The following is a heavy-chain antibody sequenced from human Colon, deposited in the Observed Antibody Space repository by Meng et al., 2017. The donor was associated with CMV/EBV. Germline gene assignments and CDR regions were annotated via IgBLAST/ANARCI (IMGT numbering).Heavy chain of an antibody. J-gene: IGHJ4*02. CDR3: ARRCSGGSCYGTYDY. Sequence: KVSCKGSGYSFTSYWIGWVRQMPGKGLEWMGIIYPGDSDTRYSPSFQGQVTISADKSTSTPYLQWSSLKASDTAMYYFARRCSGGSCYGTYDYWGQGTLVTVSS. CDR1: GYSFTSYW. V-gene: IGHV5-51*01. D-gene: IGHD2-15*01. CDR2: IYPGDSDT.